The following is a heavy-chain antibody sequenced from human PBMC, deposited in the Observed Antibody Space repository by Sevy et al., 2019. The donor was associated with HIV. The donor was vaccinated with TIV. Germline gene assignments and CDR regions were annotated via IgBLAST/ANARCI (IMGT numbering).Heavy chain of an antibody. V-gene: IGHV3-30*04. D-gene: IGHD3-9*01. CDR3: ARVLTGYYPNPFDY. J-gene: IGHJ4*02. Sequence: GGSLRLSCAASGFTFSSYAMHWVRQAPGKGLEWVAVISYDGSNKYYADSVKGPFTISRENSKNTLYLQMNSLRAEDTAVYYCARVLTGYYPNPFDYWGQGTLVTVSS. CDR2: ISYDGSNK. CDR1: GFTFSSYA.